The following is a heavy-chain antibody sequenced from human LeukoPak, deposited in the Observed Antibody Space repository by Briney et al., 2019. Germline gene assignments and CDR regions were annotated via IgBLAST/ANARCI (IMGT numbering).Heavy chain of an antibody. V-gene: IGHV4-59*08. J-gene: IGHJ6*02. D-gene: IGHD5-18*01. CDR1: GASIRSYY. CDR2: INYSGST. Sequence: SETLSLTCTVSGASIRSYYWNWLRQPPGKGLEWIGYINYSGSTNSNPSLKSRATISMDTSKHHFSLKLSSVTAADTAVYYCVRVDAVAVYYAMDVWGQGTTVTVSS. CDR3: VRVDAVAVYYAMDV.